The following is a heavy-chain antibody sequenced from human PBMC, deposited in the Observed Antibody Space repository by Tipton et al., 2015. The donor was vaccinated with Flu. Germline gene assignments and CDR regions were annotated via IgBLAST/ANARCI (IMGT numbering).Heavy chain of an antibody. Sequence: SLRLSCSASGFTFGAYAMSWFRQAPGKGLEWLGFIRSRGYRGTTQYAASVKGRFTISRDDSKSIAYMQMNSLKTDDTAVYYCARGGGVQGVTVFHCWGQGILVTVSS. D-gene: IGHD3-10*01. CDR2: IRSRGYRGTT. CDR3: ARGGGVQGVTVFHC. J-gene: IGHJ4*02. CDR1: GFTFGAYA. V-gene: IGHV3-49*03.